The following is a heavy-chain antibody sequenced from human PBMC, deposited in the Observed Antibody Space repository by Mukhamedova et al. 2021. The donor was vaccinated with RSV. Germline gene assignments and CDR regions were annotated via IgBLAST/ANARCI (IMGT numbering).Heavy chain of an antibody. V-gene: IGHV3-30-3*02. Sequence: AEYMGGRFTISRDNSKNTLYLQMNSLRAEDTAVYYCAKDALRGYSYGYLDYWGQGPLVTVSS. J-gene: IGHJ4*02. CDR3: AKDALRGYSYGYLDY. D-gene: IGHD5-18*01.